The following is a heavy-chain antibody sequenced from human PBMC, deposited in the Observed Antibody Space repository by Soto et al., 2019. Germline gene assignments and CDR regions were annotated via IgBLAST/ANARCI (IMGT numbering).Heavy chain of an antibody. CDR1: GXYP. CDR2: IDHSGTNT. CDR3: VTWASAHFAY. D-gene: IGHD3-16*01. Sequence: GSLRLSCAASGXYPMTWFRQAPGTGLEWVSTIDHSGTNTHYADYVKGRFTISRDSSRNTVHMQMKSLRAEDTALYYCVTWASAHFAYWGQGTPATVSS. V-gene: IGHV3-23*05. J-gene: IGHJ4*02.